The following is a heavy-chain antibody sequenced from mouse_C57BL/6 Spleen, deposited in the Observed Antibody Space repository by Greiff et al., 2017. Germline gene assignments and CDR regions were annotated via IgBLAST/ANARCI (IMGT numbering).Heavy chain of an antibody. CDR3: ARGVITTVVTFDYFDV. CDR2: ISYDGSN. D-gene: IGHD1-1*01. V-gene: IGHV3-6*01. Sequence: EVQLQQSGPGLVKPSQSLSLTCSVTGYSITSGYYWNWIRQFPGNKLEWMGYISYDGSNNYNPSLKNRISITRDTSKNQFFLKLNSVTTEDTATYYCARGVITTVVTFDYFDVWGTGTTVTVSS. CDR1: GYSITSGYY. J-gene: IGHJ1*03.